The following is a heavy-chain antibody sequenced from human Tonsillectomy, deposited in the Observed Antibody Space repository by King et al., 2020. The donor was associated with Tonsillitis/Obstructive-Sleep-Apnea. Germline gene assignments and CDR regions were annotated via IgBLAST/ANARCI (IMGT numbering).Heavy chain of an antibody. Sequence: VQLQQWGAGLLKPSETLSLTCAVYGGSFSGYYWSWIRQPPGKGLEWIGEINHSGSTNYNPSLKSLVTISVDTAKNQFSLKLSSVTAADTAVYYCATIPVVPAAPNWFDPWGQGTLVTVSS. CDR2: INHSGST. CDR3: ATIPVVPAAPNWFDP. V-gene: IGHV4-34*01. CDR1: GGSFSGYY. D-gene: IGHD2-2*01. J-gene: IGHJ5*02.